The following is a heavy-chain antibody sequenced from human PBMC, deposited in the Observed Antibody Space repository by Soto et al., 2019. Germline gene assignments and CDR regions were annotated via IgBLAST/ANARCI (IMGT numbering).Heavy chain of an antibody. CDR1: GGSISSGGYY. J-gene: IGHJ5*02. Sequence: TLSLTCTVSGGSISSGGYYWSWIRQHPGKGLEWIGYIYYSGSTYYNPSLKSRVTISVDTSKNQFSLKLSSVTAADTAVYYCARVLRGYRNAIALNWLDPWGQGTLVTVSS. CDR2: IYYSGST. CDR3: ARVLRGYRNAIALNWLDP. V-gene: IGHV4-31*03. D-gene: IGHD5-18*01.